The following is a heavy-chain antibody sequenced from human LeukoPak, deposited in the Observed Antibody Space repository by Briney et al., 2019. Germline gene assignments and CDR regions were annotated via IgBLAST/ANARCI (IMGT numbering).Heavy chain of an antibody. CDR3: ATAGIAAGLAFDI. Sequence: ASVKVSCKVSGYTLTELSMHWVRQAPGKGLEWMGGFDPEDGETIYAQKFQGRVTMTEDTFTDTAYMELSSLRSEDTAVYYCATAGIAAGLAFDIWGQGTMVTVSS. CDR2: FDPEDGET. V-gene: IGHV1-24*01. D-gene: IGHD6-13*01. CDR1: GYTLTELS. J-gene: IGHJ3*02.